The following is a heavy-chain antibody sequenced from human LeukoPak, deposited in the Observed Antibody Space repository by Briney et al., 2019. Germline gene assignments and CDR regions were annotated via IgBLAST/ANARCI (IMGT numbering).Heavy chain of an antibody. CDR3: ARLPQLVQRHFDY. V-gene: IGHV3-48*03. D-gene: IGHD6-13*01. CDR2: ISSSGSTI. J-gene: IGHJ4*02. Sequence: PGETLRLSCAASGFTFSSYEMNWVPQAPGKGPEWVSYISSSGSTIYYADSVKGRFTISRDNARNSLYLQMNSLRVEDTAVYYCARLPQLVQRHFDYWGQGTLVTVSS. CDR1: GFTFSSYE.